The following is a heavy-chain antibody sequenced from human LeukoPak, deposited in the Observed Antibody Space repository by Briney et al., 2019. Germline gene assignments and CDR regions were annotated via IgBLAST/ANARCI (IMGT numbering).Heavy chain of an antibody. D-gene: IGHD3/OR15-3a*01. CDR1: GFTFSSYA. CDR3: ARDYNAFSPYYYMDV. Sequence: GGSLRHSCAASGFTFSSYAMHWVRQAPGKGLEWVAVIAYDGFNKYYADSVKGRFTISRDNSKNTLYLQMNSLRAEDTAVYYCARDYNAFSPYYYMDVWGKGTTVTVSS. J-gene: IGHJ6*03. CDR2: IAYDGFNK. V-gene: IGHV3-30*04.